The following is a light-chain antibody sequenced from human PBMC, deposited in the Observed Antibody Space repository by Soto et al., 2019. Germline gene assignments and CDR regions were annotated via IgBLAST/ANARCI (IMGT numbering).Light chain of an antibody. V-gene: IGKV3-20*01. CDR1: QSVSNNY. CDR2: GAS. Sequence: IVLTQSPGALSLSPGERATLSCRASQSVSNNYLAWYQQKPGQAPRLLIYGASNRATGIPDRFSGSGSGTDFTLTISNLQPEDFATYYCQQGYSTPITFGQGTRLEIK. J-gene: IGKJ5*01. CDR3: QQGYSTPIT.